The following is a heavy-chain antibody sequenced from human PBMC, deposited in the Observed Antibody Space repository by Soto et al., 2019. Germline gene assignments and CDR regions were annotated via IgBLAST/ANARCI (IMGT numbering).Heavy chain of an antibody. CDR2: ISAYNGNT. CDR3: ARDIGGVVVVPAASDYYYYGMDV. D-gene: IGHD2-2*01. Sequence: GASVKVSCKASGYTFTSYGISWVRQAPGHGLEWMGWISAYNGNTNYAQKLQGRVTMTTDTSKSTAYMELRSLRSDDTAVYYCARDIGGVVVVPAASDYYYYGMDVWGQGTTVTVSS. J-gene: IGHJ6*02. V-gene: IGHV1-18*04. CDR1: GYTFTSYG.